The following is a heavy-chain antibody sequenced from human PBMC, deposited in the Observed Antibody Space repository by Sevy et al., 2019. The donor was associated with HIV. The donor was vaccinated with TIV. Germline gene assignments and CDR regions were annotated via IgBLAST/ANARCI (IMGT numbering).Heavy chain of an antibody. CDR2: IYYSGST. CDR1: GGSISSGDYY. J-gene: IGHJ6*02. V-gene: IGHV4-30-4*01. CDR3: ARDKRSMVRGVISKRYYYYYGMDV. D-gene: IGHD3-10*01. Sequence: SETLSLTCTVSGGSISSGDYYWSWIRQPPGKGLEWIGYIYYSGSTYYNPSLKSRVTISVDTSKNQFSLKLSSVTAADTAVYYCARDKRSMVRGVISKRYYYYYGMDVWGQGTTVTVSS.